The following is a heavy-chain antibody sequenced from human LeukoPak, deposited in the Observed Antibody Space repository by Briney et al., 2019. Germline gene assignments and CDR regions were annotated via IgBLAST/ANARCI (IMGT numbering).Heavy chain of an antibody. CDR3: AKDRAKWELREFDY. Sequence: ASVKVSCKASGYTFTSYGISWVRQAPGQGLEWMGWISAYNGNTNYAQKLQGRVTMTTDTSTSTAYMELRSLRSDDTAVYYCAKDRAKWELREFDYWGQGTLVTVSS. J-gene: IGHJ4*02. D-gene: IGHD1-26*01. V-gene: IGHV1-18*01. CDR1: GYTFTSYG. CDR2: ISAYNGNT.